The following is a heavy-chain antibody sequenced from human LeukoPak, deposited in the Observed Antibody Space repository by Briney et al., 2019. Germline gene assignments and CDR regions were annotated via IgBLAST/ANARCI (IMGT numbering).Heavy chain of an antibody. V-gene: IGHV3-11*01. CDR2: INSDSTTL. CDR3: ARLRGLIDH. D-gene: IGHD3-10*01. Sequence: PGGSLRLSCAASGFIFSDHYMSWIRQAPGKGLEGVAYINSDSTTLYYADSVKGRFTVSRDNAKNSLYLHMNSLGVDDTVVYYCARLRGLIDHWGQGALVTVSS. CDR1: GFIFSDHY. J-gene: IGHJ4*02.